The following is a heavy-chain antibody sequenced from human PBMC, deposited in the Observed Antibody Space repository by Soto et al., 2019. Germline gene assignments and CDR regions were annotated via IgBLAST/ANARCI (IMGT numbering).Heavy chain of an antibody. CDR2: ISSRDLSI. V-gene: IGHV3-11*01. Sequence: QVRLVESGGGLVKPGGSLRVSCAASVFTFSNYYMSWIRQAPGKGLEWASSISSRDLSIYYADSVKGRFTISRDNAKNSLFLDMSSLRAADTAVYYCARVSATGWHVNGRNYFDHWGQGTLVTVSS. CDR3: ARVSATGWHVNGRNYFDH. D-gene: IGHD6-19*01. CDR1: VFTFSNYY. J-gene: IGHJ4*02.